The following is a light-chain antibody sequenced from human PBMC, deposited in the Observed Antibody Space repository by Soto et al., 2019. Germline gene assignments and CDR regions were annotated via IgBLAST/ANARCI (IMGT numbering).Light chain of an antibody. CDR1: ESVSSY. Sequence: DIQMTQSPSSLSASVGDRVTITCRAKESVSSYVNWYQQKPGKAPKLLIYAASSLQSGVPARFSGSGSVTDFTLTISGLQPEDFASYYCQQSYSKWTFGQGTKVEIK. CDR3: QQSYSKWT. J-gene: IGKJ1*01. V-gene: IGKV1-39*01. CDR2: AAS.